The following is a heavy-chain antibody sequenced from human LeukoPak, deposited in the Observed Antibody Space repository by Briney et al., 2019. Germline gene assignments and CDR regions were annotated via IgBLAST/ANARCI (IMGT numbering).Heavy chain of an antibody. CDR2: ISPYTTKT. J-gene: IGHJ4*02. CDR1: GYTFISYG. V-gene: IGHV1-18*01. D-gene: IGHD5-12*01. Sequence: ASVKVSCKASGYTFISYGITWVRQAPGQGLEWMGWISPYTTKTNYVQKLQGRVTMTTDTSTSTAYMELRSLRSDDTAVYYCARDLGQWSGYYSPNFDYWGQGTLVTVSS. CDR3: ARDLGQWSGYYSPNFDY.